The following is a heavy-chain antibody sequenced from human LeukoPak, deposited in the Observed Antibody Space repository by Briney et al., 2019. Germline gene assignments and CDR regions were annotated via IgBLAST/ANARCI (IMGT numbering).Heavy chain of an antibody. D-gene: IGHD5-18*01. CDR1: GYTFTYFG. CDR3: ARVEWHTAMVTVEPDY. J-gene: IGHJ4*02. CDR2: ISAYNGNT. Sequence: GASVKVSCKASGYTFTYFGISWVRQAPGQGLEWMGWISAYNGNTKYAQTLQGRVTMTTDTSTSTAYMELRSLRSDDTSVYYCARVEWHTAMVTVEPDYWGQGTLVTVSS. V-gene: IGHV1-18*01.